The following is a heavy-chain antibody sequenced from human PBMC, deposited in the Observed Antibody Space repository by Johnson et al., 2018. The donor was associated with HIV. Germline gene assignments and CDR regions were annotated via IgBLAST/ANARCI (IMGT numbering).Heavy chain of an antibody. CDR3: TTGLPGATYDAFDI. CDR1: GFTFSNAW. V-gene: IGHV3-15*01. Sequence: VQLVESGGGVVQPGRSLRLSCAASGFTFSNAWMSWVRQAPGKGLEWVGRIKSKTDGGTTDYAAPVKGSFTISRDDSKNTLYLQMNSLKTEDTAVYYCTTGLPGATYDAFDIWGQGTMVTVSS. CDR2: IKSKTDGGTT. J-gene: IGHJ3*02. D-gene: IGHD5-12*01.